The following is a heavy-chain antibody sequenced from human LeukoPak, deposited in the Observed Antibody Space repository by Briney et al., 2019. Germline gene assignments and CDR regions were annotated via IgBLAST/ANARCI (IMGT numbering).Heavy chain of an antibody. CDR3: AVATIKDYFDY. CDR1: GFTFSSYE. V-gene: IGHV3-48*03. J-gene: IGHJ4*02. D-gene: IGHD5-24*01. Sequence: PGGSLRLSCAASGFTFSSYEMNWVRQAPGKGLEWVSYISSSGSTIYYADSVKGRFTISRDNARNSLYLQMNSLRAEDTAVYYCAVATIKDYFDYWGQGTLVTVSS. CDR2: ISSSGSTI.